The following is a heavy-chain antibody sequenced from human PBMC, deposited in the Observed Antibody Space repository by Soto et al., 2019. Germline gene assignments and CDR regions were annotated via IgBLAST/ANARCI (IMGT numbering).Heavy chain of an antibody. J-gene: IGHJ4*02. D-gene: IGHD1-1*01. CDR2: ISYDGTDE. V-gene: IGHV3-30*18. Sequence: QVQLVESGGGVVQPGRSLRLSCAASGFSFSSYGMHWVRQAPGKGLEWVAMISYDGTDEYYADSVKGRFTISRDNSKNAVYLQMNSLRAEDTAVYFCAKQEFDGNDHFGYWGQGTLVTVSS. CDR1: GFSFSSYG. CDR3: AKQEFDGNDHFGY.